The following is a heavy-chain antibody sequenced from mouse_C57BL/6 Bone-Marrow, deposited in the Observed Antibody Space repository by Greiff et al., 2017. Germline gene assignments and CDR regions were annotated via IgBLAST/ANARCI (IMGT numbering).Heavy chain of an antibody. CDR1: GYTFTDYY. J-gene: IGHJ3*01. CDR2: INPYNGGT. V-gene: IGHV1-19*01. D-gene: IGHD2-4*01. Sequence: EVKLQESGPVLVKPGASVKMSCKASGYTFTDYYMNWVKQSHGKSLEWIGVINPYNGGTSYNQKFKGKATLTVDKSSSTAYMELNSLTSEDSAVYYCARSESYDYDWFAYWGQGTLVTVSA. CDR3: ARSESYDYDWFAY.